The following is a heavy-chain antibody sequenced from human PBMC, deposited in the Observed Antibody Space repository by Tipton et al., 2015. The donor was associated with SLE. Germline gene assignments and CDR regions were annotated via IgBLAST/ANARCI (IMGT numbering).Heavy chain of an antibody. CDR3: ARRKAVAVIDY. CDR2: VYYSGST. V-gene: IGHV4-39*07. J-gene: IGHJ4*02. D-gene: IGHD6-19*01. CDR1: GGSISSRTYY. Sequence: TLSLTCTVSGGSISSRTYYWAWIRQPPGKGLEWIGTVYYSGSTYYNPSLNNRLSISMDTSKNQFSLQLSSVTAADTAVYYCARRKAVAVIDYWGQGTLVTVSS.